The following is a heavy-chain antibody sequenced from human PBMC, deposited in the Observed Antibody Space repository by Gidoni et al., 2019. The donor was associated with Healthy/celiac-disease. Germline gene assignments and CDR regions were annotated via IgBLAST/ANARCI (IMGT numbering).Heavy chain of an antibody. CDR1: GFSLSTSGVG. Sequence: QITLKESGPTLVKTTQTLTLTCTFSGFSLSTSGVGVGWIRQPPGKALEWLALIYWDDDKRYSPSLKSRLTITKDTSKNQVVLTMTNMDPVDTATYYCAHRRGYDSIFDYWGQGTLVTVSS. CDR3: AHRRGYDSIFDY. CDR2: IYWDDDK. D-gene: IGHD3-22*01. J-gene: IGHJ4*02. V-gene: IGHV2-5*02.